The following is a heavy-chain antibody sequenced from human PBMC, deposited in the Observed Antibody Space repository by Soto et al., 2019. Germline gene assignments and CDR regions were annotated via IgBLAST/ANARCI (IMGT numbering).Heavy chain of an antibody. CDR2: INHSGST. J-gene: IGHJ4*02. V-gene: IGHV4-34*01. CDR1: GGSFSGYY. D-gene: IGHD5-12*01. CDR3: ARGVATVVTSYFDY. Sequence: QVQLQQWGAGLLKPSETLSLTCAVYGGSFSGYYWSWIRQPPGKGLEWIGEINHSGSTNYNPSLKRRVTLSVDTSKNPFSLKLSSVTAADTAVYYCARGVATVVTSYFDYWGQGTLVTVSS.